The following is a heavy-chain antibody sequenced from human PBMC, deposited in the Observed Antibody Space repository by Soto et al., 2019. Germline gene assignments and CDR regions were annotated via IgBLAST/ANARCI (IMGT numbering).Heavy chain of an antibody. CDR1: GCSISSGGYY. CDR2: IYYSGST. CDR3: ARGYRQSGYSSSWVFDY. D-gene: IGHD6-13*01. J-gene: IGHJ4*02. V-gene: IGHV4-31*03. Sequence: QVQLQESGPGLVKPSQTLSLPCTVSGCSISSGGYYWHWIRQHPGKAPEWIGYIYYSGSTYYNPSLRSRVTIAADTSENQFSLKLSSVTAADTAVYFCARGYRQSGYSSSWVFDYWGQGTLVNVSS.